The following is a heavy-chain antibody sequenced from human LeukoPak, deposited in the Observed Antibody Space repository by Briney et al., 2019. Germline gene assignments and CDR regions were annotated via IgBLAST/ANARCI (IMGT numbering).Heavy chain of an antibody. Sequence: GGSLRLSCAASGFTFDDYAMHWVRQAPGKGLEWVSGISWNSGSIGYADSVKGRFTISRDNAKNSLYLQMNSLRAEDTALYYCAKDMEAGYCSGGSCYPGYFDYWGQGTLVTVSS. CDR2: ISWNSGSI. D-gene: IGHD2-15*01. CDR1: GFTFDDYA. CDR3: AKDMEAGYCSGGSCYPGYFDY. V-gene: IGHV3-9*01. J-gene: IGHJ4*02.